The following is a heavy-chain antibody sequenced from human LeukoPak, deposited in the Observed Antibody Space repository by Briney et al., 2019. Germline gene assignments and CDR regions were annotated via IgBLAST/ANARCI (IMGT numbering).Heavy chain of an antibody. CDR3: ARDRDSSGWYGGYAFDI. V-gene: IGHV1-3*01. Sequence: ASVKVSCKASGYTFTSYAMHWVRQAPGQRLEWMGRINAGNGNTKYSQKFQGRVTITRDTSASTAYMELSSLRSGDTAVYYCARDRDSSGWYGGYAFDIWGQGTMVTVSS. CDR1: GYTFTSYA. J-gene: IGHJ3*02. CDR2: INAGNGNT. D-gene: IGHD6-19*01.